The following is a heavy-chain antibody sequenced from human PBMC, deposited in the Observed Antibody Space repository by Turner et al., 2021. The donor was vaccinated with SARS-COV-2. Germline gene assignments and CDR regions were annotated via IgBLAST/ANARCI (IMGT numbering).Heavy chain of an antibody. CDR1: GYTFTGYG. CDR3: ARWTRVGATGGIDY. J-gene: IGHJ4*02. D-gene: IGHD1-26*01. Sequence: QVQLVQSGAEVKKPEASVKLSCKASGYTFTGYGISWVRQAPGQGLEWMGWVSAFNGYTTYAPKLQDRVTMTTDTSTTTAYMELRNLRSDDTALYYCARWTRVGATGGIDYWGQGTLVTVSS. CDR2: VSAFNGYT. V-gene: IGHV1-18*04.